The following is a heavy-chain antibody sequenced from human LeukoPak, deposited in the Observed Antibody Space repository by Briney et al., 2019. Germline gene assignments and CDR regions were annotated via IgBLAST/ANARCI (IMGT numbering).Heavy chain of an antibody. V-gene: IGHV4-4*07. CDR3: AREGGFNGGGLRNYYYYMDV. Sequence: SETLSLTCTVSGASISSYYWSWIRQPAGKGLEWIGRIYTSGSTNYNPSLKSRVTMSVDTSKNQFSLKLSSVTAADTAVYYCAREGGFNGGGLRNYYYYMDVWGKGTTVTVSS. J-gene: IGHJ6*03. CDR2: IYTSGST. D-gene: IGHD4-17*01. CDR1: GASISSYY.